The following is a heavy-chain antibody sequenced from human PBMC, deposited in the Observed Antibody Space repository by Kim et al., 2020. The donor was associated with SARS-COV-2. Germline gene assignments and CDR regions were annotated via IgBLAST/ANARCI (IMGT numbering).Heavy chain of an antibody. Sequence: GGSLRLSCAASGFTFSSYSMNWVRQAPGKGLEWVSYISSSSSTIYYADSVKGRFTISRDNAKNSLYLQMNSLRDEDTAVYYCAREFRPGVDYGMDVWGQGTTVTVSS. D-gene: IGHD2-21*01. CDR1: GFTFSSYS. V-gene: IGHV3-48*02. J-gene: IGHJ6*02. CDR3: AREFRPGVDYGMDV. CDR2: ISSSSSTI.